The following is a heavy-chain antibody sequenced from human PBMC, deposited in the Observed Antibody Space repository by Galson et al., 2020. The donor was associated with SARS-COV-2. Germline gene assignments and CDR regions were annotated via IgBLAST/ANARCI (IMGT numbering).Heavy chain of an antibody. Sequence: SETLSLTCTVSGGSISSSRYYWGWIRQPPGKGLEWIGSIYYSGSTYYNPSLKSRVTMSVDTSKNQFSLRLSSVTAADTALFYCARFEYRSSMFDYCGQGTLLTVSS. CDR3: ARFEYRSSMFDY. CDR1: GGSISSSRYY. D-gene: IGHD6-13*01. CDR2: IYYSGST. J-gene: IGHJ4*02. V-gene: IGHV4-39*01.